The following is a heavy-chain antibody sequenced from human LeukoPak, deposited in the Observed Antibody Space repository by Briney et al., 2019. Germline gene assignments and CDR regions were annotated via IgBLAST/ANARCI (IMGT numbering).Heavy chain of an antibody. Sequence: SETLSLTCAVSGGSISSGDYSWSWIRPPPGKGLEWIGYIFQSGSTYYNPSLKSRVTISVDRSKNQFSLKLSSVTAADTAVYYCARVGSDWNDVRYNWFDPWGQGTLVTVSS. D-gene: IGHD1-1*01. CDR3: ARVGSDWNDVRYNWFDP. J-gene: IGHJ5*02. CDR2: IFQSGST. CDR1: GGSISSGDYS. V-gene: IGHV4-30-2*01.